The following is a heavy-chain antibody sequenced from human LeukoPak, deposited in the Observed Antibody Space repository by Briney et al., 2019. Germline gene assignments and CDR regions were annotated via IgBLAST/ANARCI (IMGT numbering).Heavy chain of an antibody. J-gene: IGHJ4*02. V-gene: IGHV1-18*01. CDR2: ISAYNGNT. Sequence: ASVKVSCKASGYTFTSYDISWVRQAPGQGLEWMGWISAYNGNTNYAQKLQGRVTMTTDTSTSTAYMELRSLRSDDTAVYYCARGAGLFGEPEGDDYWGQGTLVTVSS. CDR1: GYTFTSYD. CDR3: ARGAGLFGEPEGDDY. D-gene: IGHD3-10*02.